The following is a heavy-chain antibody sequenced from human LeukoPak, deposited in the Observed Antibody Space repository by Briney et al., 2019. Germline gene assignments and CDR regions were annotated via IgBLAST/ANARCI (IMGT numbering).Heavy chain of an antibody. CDR1: GFTFSSCW. J-gene: IGHJ4*02. CDR3: ARAAESN. CDR2: IKQDGSEK. V-gene: IGHV3-7*01. Sequence: GGSLRLSCAASGFTFSSCWMSWVRQAPGKGLKWVANIKQDGSEKYYVDSVKGRFTISRDNAKNSLYLQMNSLRAEDTAVYYCARAAESNWGQGTLVTVSS.